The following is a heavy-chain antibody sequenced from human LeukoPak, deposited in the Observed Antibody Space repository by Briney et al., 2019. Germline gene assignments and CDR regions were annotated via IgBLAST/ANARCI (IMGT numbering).Heavy chain of an antibody. CDR1: GFTFNNYP. CDR2: IGYDGRFK. V-gene: IGHV3-30*04. CDR3: ARDPKTGSPDYFDY. J-gene: IGHJ4*02. D-gene: IGHD3-10*01. Sequence: PGGSLRLSCVTSGFTFNNYPMHWVRQAPGKGLEWVAVIGYDGRFKFHSDSVKGRFTISRDDSKNTLDLQMNSLRPEDTALYYCARDPKTGSPDYFDYWGQGTLVTVST.